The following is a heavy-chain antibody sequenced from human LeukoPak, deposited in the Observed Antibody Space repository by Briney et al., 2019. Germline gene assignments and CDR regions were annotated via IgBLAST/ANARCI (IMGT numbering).Heavy chain of an antibody. D-gene: IGHD3-22*01. Sequence: GGSLRLSCAASGFTFSSYWMSWVRQAPGKGLEWVANIKQGGSEKYYVDSVKGRFTISRDNAKNSLYLQMNSLRAEDTAVYYCARGELSSGYYYDYWGQGTLVTVSS. CDR2: IKQGGSEK. J-gene: IGHJ4*02. CDR3: ARGELSSGYYYDY. CDR1: GFTFSSYW. V-gene: IGHV3-7*03.